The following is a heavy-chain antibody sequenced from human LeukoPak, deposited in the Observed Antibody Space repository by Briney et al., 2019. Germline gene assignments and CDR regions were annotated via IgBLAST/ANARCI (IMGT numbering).Heavy chain of an antibody. CDR2: ISGSGGST. Sequence: PGVSLRLSCAASGFTFSSYAMSWVRQAPGKGLEWVSAISGSGGSTYYADSVKGRFTISRDNSKNTLYLQMNSLRAEDTAVYYCAKDWGDLSLYFDYWGQGTLVTVSS. CDR3: AKDWGDLSLYFDY. V-gene: IGHV3-23*01. J-gene: IGHJ4*02. D-gene: IGHD3-16*01. CDR1: GFTFSSYA.